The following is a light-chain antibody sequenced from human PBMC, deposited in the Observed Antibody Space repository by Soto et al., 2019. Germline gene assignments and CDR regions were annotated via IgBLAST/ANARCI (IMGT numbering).Light chain of an antibody. CDR2: DVS. J-gene: IGLJ2*01. CDR3: SSHTSSNCHLV. CDR1: SSDVGGYNY. V-gene: IGLV2-14*01. Sequence: QSALTQPASVSGSPGQSITISCTGTSSDVGGYNYVSWYQQHPGKAPKLMIYDVSNRPSGVSDRFSGSKSGYTASLTISGLHAEDEADYSCSSHTSSNCHLVFGGGTKLTVL.